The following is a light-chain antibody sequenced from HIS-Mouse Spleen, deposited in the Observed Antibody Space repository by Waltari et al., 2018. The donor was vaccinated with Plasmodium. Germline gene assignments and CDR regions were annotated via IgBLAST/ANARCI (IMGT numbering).Light chain of an antibody. J-gene: IGLJ2*01. CDR3: CSYAGSSTFVV. CDR1: SSDVGSYNL. V-gene: IGLV2-23*03. Sequence: QSALTQPASVSGSPGQSITISCTGTSSDVGSYNLVSWYQQHPGKAPKLVIYEGSKRPSGVSNLFSGPKSGNTAFLTISGLQAEDEADYYCCSYAGSSTFVVFGGGTKLTVL. CDR2: EGS.